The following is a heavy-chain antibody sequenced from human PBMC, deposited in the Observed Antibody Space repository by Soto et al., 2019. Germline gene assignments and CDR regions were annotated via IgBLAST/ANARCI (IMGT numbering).Heavy chain of an antibody. CDR3: ARPPIPTYSYDSGDSGGAFDI. Sequence: LGESLKISCKGSGYSFTNYWIGWVRQMPGKGLEWMGIIYPGDSDTRYSPSFQGQVTISVDKSISTAYLQWSSLKASDTAMYYCARPPIPTYSYDSGDSGGAFDIWGQGTMVTVSS. CDR1: GYSFTNYW. J-gene: IGHJ3*02. D-gene: IGHD3-22*01. V-gene: IGHV5-51*01. CDR2: IYPGDSDT.